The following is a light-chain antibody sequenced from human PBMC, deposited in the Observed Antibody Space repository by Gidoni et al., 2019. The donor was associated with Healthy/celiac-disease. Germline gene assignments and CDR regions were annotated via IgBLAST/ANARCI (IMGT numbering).Light chain of an antibody. CDR2: GAS. CDR3: QQYNNWPPLT. J-gene: IGKJ4*01. CDR1: QSVSSN. V-gene: IGKV3-15*01. Sequence: EIVITQSPATLSVSPGESATLSCRASQSVSSNLAWYQQKPGQAPRLLIYGASTRATGIPARFSGSGSGTEFTLTISSLQSEDFAVYYCQQYNNWPPLTFGGGTKVEIK.